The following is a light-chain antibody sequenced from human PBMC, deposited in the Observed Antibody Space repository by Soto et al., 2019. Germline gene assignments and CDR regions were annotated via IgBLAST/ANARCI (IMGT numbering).Light chain of an antibody. CDR2: EVS. Sequence: QSALTQPPSASGSPGQSVTTSCTGTSSDVGGSNFVSWYQQHPGKAPKLIIYEVSKRPSGVPDRFSGSKSGNTASLTVSGLQADDEADYYCSSDAGNDKYVFGSGTKVTVL. J-gene: IGLJ1*01. V-gene: IGLV2-8*01. CDR1: SSDVGGSNF. CDR3: SSDAGNDKYV.